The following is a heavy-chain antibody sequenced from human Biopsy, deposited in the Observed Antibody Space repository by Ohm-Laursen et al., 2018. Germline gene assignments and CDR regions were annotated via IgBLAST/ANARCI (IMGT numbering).Heavy chain of an antibody. CDR1: GVTFDTYA. D-gene: IGHD2/OR15-2a*01. CDR3: VGGQRGPPIGVTVPGDAFDL. J-gene: IGHJ3*01. CDR2: SIPYFNTT. Sequence: SSVKVSCNASGVTFDTYAFGWVRQAPGQGLEWMGGSIPYFNTTYYARNFQDRAVITADRSARTTDMQLSGLRPDDTAVYYCVGGQRGPPIGVTVPGDAFDLWGPGTMVTVSP. V-gene: IGHV1-69*01.